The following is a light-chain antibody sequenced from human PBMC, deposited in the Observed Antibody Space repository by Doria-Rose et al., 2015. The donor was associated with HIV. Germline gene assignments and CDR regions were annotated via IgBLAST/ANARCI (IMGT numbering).Light chain of an antibody. J-gene: IGLJ3*02. Sequence: QSVLIQPRSVSGSPGQSVTISCTGTSSDVGGYNYVSWYQQHPGKAPKLMIYDVTKRPSGVPDRCSGSKSGNTASLTISGLQGEDEADYYCCSYAGSSWVFGGGTKLTVL. CDR1: SSDVGGYNY. CDR2: DVT. V-gene: IGLV2-11*01. CDR3: CSYAGSSWV.